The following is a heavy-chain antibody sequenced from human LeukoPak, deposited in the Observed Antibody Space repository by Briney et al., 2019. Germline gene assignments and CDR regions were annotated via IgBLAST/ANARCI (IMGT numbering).Heavy chain of an antibody. J-gene: IGHJ6*02. CDR1: GGTFSSYA. CDR3: ARGVPRYCSSTSCYTPGGDYYYYGMDV. Sequence: SVKVSCKASGGTFSSYAISWVGQAPGQGLEWMGRIIPILGIANYAQKFQGRVTITADKSTSTAYMELSSLRSEDTAVYYCARGVPRYCSSTSCYTPGGDYYYYGMDVWGQGTTVTVSS. CDR2: IIPILGIA. D-gene: IGHD2-2*02. V-gene: IGHV1-69*04.